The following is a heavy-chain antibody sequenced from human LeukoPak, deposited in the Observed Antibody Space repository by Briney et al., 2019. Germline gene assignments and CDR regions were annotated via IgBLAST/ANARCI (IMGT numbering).Heavy chain of an antibody. CDR1: GFRFSRYE. CDR3: VRGDRYFFDY. D-gene: IGHD1-14*01. CDR2: IGNTGRSI. J-gene: IGHJ4*02. Sequence: GGSLRLSCAASGFRFSRYEMNWVQQAPGRGLEWVSYIGNTGRSIYYVDSVKVGFTVSRDNAKNSLYLQMNSLRAEETAIYYCVRGDRYFFDYWGQGTLVTVSS. V-gene: IGHV3-48*03.